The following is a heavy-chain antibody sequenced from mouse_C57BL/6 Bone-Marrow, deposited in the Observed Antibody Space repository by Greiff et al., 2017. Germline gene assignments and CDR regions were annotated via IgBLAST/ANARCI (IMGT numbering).Heavy chain of an antibody. V-gene: IGHV14-4*01. D-gene: IGHD2-10*01. J-gene: IGHJ3*01. Sequence: VQLQQSGAELVRPGASVQLSCTASGFNIKDDYMHWVKQRPEQGLEWIGWIDPENGDTEYDSKFQGKATITADTSSNTAYLQLSSLTSEDTAVYYCTTPYYGNYLAWFAYWGQGTLVTVSA. CDR3: TTPYYGNYLAWFAY. CDR1: GFNIKDDY. CDR2: IDPENGDT.